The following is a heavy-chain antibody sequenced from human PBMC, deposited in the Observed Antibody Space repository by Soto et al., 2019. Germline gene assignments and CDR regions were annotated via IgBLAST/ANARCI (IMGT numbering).Heavy chain of an antibody. J-gene: IGHJ4*02. V-gene: IGHV4-39*01. CDR2: IYYSGTT. D-gene: IGHD6-13*01. Sequence: SETLSLTCTVSGGSISSSSYYWGWLRQPPGKGLEWIGSIYYSGTTYYNPSLKSRVTISVDTSKNQFSLKLSSVTAADTAVYYCARAGYSSSWRPRRFDYWGQGTLVTVSS. CDR3: ARAGYSSSWRPRRFDY. CDR1: GGSISSSSYY.